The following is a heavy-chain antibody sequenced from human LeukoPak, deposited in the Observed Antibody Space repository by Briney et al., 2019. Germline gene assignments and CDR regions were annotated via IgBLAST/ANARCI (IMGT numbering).Heavy chain of an antibody. CDR2: IYYSGST. CDR3: ARQGYGSGKFSPFDY. D-gene: IGHD3-10*01. CDR1: GGSISSSSYY. Sequence: KPSETLSLTCTVSGGSISSSSYYWGWIRQPPGKGLEWIGSIYYSGSTYYNPSLKSRVTISVGTSKNQFSLKLSSVTAADTAVYYCARQGYGSGKFSPFDYWGQGTLVTVSS. J-gene: IGHJ4*02. V-gene: IGHV4-39*01.